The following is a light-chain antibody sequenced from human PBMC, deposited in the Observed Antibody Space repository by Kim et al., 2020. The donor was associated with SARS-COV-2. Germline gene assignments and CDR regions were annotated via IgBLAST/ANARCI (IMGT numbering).Light chain of an antibody. CDR3: QKCDSAPWT. V-gene: IGKV1-27*01. CDR2: AAS. Sequence: ASEGDRGTITCRASQEISNDLAWCQLKPGKAPRLLIYAASAWQPGVPSRFSGSGSGTDFTLTVTSLQPEDVATYYCQKCDSAPWTCGQGTKVDIK. J-gene: IGKJ1*01. CDR1: QEISND.